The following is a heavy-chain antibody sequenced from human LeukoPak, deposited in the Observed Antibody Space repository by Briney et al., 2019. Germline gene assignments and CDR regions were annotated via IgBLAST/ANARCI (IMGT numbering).Heavy chain of an antibody. J-gene: IGHJ6*03. D-gene: IGHD7-27*01. CDR3: ARSGDLRNYYYYYMDV. V-gene: IGHV3-66*01. CDR1: GFTVSSNY. CDR2: IYSGGST. Sequence: GGSLRLSCAASGFTVSSNYMSWVRQAPGKGLEWVSVIYSGGSTYYADSVKGRFTISRDNSKNTLYLRMNSLRAEDTAVYYCARSGDLRNYYYYYMDVWGKGTTVTISS.